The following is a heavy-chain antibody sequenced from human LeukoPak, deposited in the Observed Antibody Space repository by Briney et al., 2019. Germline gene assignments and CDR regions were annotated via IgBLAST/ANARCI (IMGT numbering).Heavy chain of an antibody. V-gene: IGHV4-4*07. J-gene: IGHJ5*02. D-gene: IGHD4-17*01. CDR2: IYTSGST. CDR3: ARDDHGDYPVRNRCFAP. Sequence: SETLSLTCTVSGGSISSYYWSWIRQPAGKGLEWIGRIYTSGSTNYNPSLKSRVTISVDKSKNQFSLKLSSVTAADTAVYYCARDDHGDYPVRNRCFAPWGQGTLATLSS. CDR1: GGSISSYY.